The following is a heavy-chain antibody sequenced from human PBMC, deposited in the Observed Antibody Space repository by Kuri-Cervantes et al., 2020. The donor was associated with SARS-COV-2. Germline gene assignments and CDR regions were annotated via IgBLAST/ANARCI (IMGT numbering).Heavy chain of an antibody. Sequence: SQTLSLTCAVYGGSFSGYYWSWIRQPPGKGLEWIGEINHSGSTNYNPSLKSRVTISVDTSRNQFSLRLSPVTGTDTAVYYCARHDGGYFDYWGQGTLVTVSS. CDR2: INHSGST. J-gene: IGHJ4*02. CDR1: GGSFSGYY. V-gene: IGHV4-34*01. D-gene: IGHD3-10*01. CDR3: ARHDGGYFDY.